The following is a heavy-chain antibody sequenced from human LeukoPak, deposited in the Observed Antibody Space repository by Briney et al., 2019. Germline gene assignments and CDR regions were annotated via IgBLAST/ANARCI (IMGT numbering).Heavy chain of an antibody. D-gene: IGHD1-26*01. Sequence: GASVKVSCKASGYTFTSYGISWVRQAPGQGLEWMGWISAYNGNTNYAQKLQGRVTMTTDTSTSTAYMELRSLRSDDTAVYYCAKRSSSVSAFDIWAKGQWSPSLQ. CDR1: GYTFTSYG. V-gene: IGHV1-18*01. J-gene: IGHJ3*02. CDR3: AKRSSSVSAFDI. CDR2: ISAYNGNT.